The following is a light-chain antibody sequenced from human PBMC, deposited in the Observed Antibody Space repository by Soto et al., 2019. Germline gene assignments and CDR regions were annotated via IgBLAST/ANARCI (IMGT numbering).Light chain of an antibody. CDR2: GAS. J-gene: IGKJ1*01. Sequence: VLEQSPGTRSLPAAERATLSCRASQSVSSGYLAWYQQKPGQAPRLLIYGASSRATGIPDRFSGSGSGTDFTLTISRLEPEDFAVYYCQQYGNSRTFGQGTKVDIK. CDR1: QSVSSGY. CDR3: QQYGNSRT. V-gene: IGKV3-20*01.